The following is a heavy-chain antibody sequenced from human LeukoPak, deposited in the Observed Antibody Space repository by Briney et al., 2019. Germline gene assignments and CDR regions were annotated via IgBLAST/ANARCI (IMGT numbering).Heavy chain of an antibody. CDR2: ISTYNGNT. CDR1: GYTFTSYG. J-gene: IGHJ6*04. V-gene: IGHV1-18*04. CDR3: ARMQKDKDYYYGMDV. Sequence: ASVKVSCKASGYTFTSYGISWVRQAPGQGLEWMGWISTYNGNTNYAQKFQGRVTMTTDTSTSTAYMELRSLRSDDTAVYYCARMQKDKDYYYGMDVWGKGTTVTVSS.